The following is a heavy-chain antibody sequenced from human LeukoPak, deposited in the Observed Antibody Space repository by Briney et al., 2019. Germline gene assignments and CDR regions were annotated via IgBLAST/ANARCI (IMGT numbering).Heavy chain of an antibody. J-gene: IGHJ6*02. Sequence: GGSLRLSCVGSGFTSIAYALTWARQAPGKGLEWVSGISGGGMTTYYADSVKGRFTISRDNSKNTLYLQMNSLRADDTAIYYCARNQQLGGYSYYYCGMDVWGQGTTVTVSS. CDR3: ARNQQLGGYSYYYCGMDV. CDR1: GFTSIAYA. D-gene: IGHD3-16*02. CDR2: ISGGGMTT. V-gene: IGHV3-23*01.